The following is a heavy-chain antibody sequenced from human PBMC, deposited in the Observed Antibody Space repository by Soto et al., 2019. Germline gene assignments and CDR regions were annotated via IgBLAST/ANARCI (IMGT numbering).Heavy chain of an antibody. Sequence: EVQLLDSGGDLVQPGGSLRLSCAASGFPFSNHAMSWVSQAPGKGLEGVSGLSGTGSNTFYADSVRGRFTISRDNSKNTVYLQMTSLRVDDTAVYYCARDEKYYGSGTYYRGPFDYWGQGTLVTVSS. CDR1: GFPFSNHA. J-gene: IGHJ4*02. CDR3: ARDEKYYGSGTYYRGPFDY. CDR2: LSGTGSNT. D-gene: IGHD3-10*01. V-gene: IGHV3-23*01.